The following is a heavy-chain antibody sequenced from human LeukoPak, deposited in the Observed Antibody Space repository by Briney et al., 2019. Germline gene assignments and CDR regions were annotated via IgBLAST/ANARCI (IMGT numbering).Heavy chain of an antibody. CDR2: ISSSSSTI. Sequence: PGGSLRLSCAASGFTFSSYSMNWVRQAPGKGLEWVSYISSSSSTIYYADSVKGRFTISRDNAKNSLYLQMNSLRAEDTAVYYCAREGHCSGWFPAFDYWGQGTLVTVSS. D-gene: IGHD6-19*01. V-gene: IGHV3-48*01. CDR3: AREGHCSGWFPAFDY. J-gene: IGHJ4*02. CDR1: GFTFSSYS.